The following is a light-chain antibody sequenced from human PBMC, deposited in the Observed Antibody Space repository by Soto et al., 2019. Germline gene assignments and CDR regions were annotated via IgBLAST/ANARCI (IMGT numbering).Light chain of an antibody. CDR2: SSS. CDR1: QSISNN. Sequence: EIVMTQSPATMSVSLGESATLSCRASQSISNNLAWYQQKPGQAPRLLIYSSSTRATGIPARFRGSGTWKEFTLTISSLQSEESAVYYCQQYDKWPPITFGQGTRMEIK. V-gene: IGKV3D-15*01. J-gene: IGKJ5*01. CDR3: QQYDKWPPIT.